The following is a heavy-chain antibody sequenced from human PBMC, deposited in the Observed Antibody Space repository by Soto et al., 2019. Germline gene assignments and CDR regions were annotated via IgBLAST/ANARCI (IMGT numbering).Heavy chain of an antibody. Sequence: ESLRLSCEASGFNFKKFAMGWVRQAAGEGLEWVSGISCCGGSTFYADSVKGRFSLARGDSKNTLSLQLNSLRVEDTAHYYCAKADGEQWLIPHLDNWGQGTQVTVSS. J-gene: IGHJ1*01. CDR3: AKADGEQWLIPHLDN. CDR2: ISCCGGST. D-gene: IGHD6-19*01. CDR1: GFNFKKFA. V-gene: IGHV3-23*01.